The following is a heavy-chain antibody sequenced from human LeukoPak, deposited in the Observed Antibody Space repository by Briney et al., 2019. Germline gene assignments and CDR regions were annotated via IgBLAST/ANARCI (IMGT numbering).Heavy chain of an antibody. V-gene: IGHV4-59*01. CDR3: ATRGNDSSGYLIDY. CDR1: GGSISSYY. D-gene: IGHD3-22*01. Sequence: PSETLSLTCTVSGGSISSYYWSWIRQPPGKGLEWIGYIYYSGSTNYNPSLKSRVTISVDTSKNQFSLKLNSVTAADTAVYYCATRGNDSSGYLIDYWGQGTLVTVSS. CDR2: IYYSGST. J-gene: IGHJ4*02.